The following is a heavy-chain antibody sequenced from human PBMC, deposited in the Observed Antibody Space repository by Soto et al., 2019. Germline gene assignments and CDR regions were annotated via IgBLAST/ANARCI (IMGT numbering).Heavy chain of an antibody. Sequence: GWLRRSCSASGFTFNIYGMHWVRQAPDKGLEWVALISYDGSNQYYADSVKGRFTISRDNSKNTLFLQMNSLRADDTAVYYCAKDQASGQGSFDSWGQGTLVTVYS. J-gene: IGHJ4*02. CDR3: AKDQASGQGSFDS. V-gene: IGHV3-30*18. CDR1: GFTFNIYG. CDR2: ISYDGSNQ.